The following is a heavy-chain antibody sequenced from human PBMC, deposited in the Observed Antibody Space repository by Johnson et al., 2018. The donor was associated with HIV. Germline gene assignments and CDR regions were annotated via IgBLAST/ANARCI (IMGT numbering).Heavy chain of an antibody. D-gene: IGHD1-1*01. CDR2: INSDGSST. Sequence: VQLVESGGGLVQPGGSLRLSCAVSGFTFSSYWMHWVRQAPGKGLVWVSRINSDGSSTSYADSVKGRFTISRDNAKNTLYLQMNSLRAEDTALYYCAREELEPDVFDIWGQGTMVTVSS. V-gene: IGHV3-74*01. J-gene: IGHJ3*02. CDR1: GFTFSSYW. CDR3: AREELEPDVFDI.